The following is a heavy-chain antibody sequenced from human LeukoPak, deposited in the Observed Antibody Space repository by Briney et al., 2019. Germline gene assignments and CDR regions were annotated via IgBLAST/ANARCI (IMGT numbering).Heavy chain of an antibody. CDR2: IYTSGST. V-gene: IGHV4-4*07. CDR1: GGSISSYY. D-gene: IGHD6-19*01. J-gene: IGHJ5*02. Sequence: SETLSLTCTVSGGSISSYYWSWIRQPAGKGLEWIGRIYTSGSTNYNPSLKSRVTMSVDTSKNQFSLKLSSVTAADTAVYYCASPGAVAERNWFDPWGQGTLVTVSS. CDR3: ASPGAVAERNWFDP.